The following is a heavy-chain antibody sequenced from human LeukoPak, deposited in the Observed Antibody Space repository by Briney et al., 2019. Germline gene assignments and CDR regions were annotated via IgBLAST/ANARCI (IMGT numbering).Heavy chain of an antibody. V-gene: IGHV3-7*01. CDR2: INPDGSAK. CDR3: ASWGAGGNS. J-gene: IGHJ4*02. CDR1: GFTLSTYW. Sequence: GGSLRLSCEASGFTLSTYWMNWVRQVPGKGLEWVANINPDGSAKRYVDSVKGRFTIARDNADNSLSLQLNSLRAEDTAVYYCASWGAGGNSWGQGTLVTVSS. D-gene: IGHD3-16*01.